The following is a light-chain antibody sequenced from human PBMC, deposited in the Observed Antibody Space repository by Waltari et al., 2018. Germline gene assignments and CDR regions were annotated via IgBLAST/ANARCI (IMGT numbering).Light chain of an antibody. CDR1: HSVNSRY. Sequence: EIALTQSPGTLSLSPGERATLPCRASHSVNSRYLAWYQQKSGQAPRLLIHVASSRATGIPDRFSGSGSGTDFTLTISRLEPEDFAVYYCQQYGSSPPTGFGPGTKLDIK. CDR2: VAS. J-gene: IGKJ3*01. V-gene: IGKV3-20*01. CDR3: QQYGSSPPTG.